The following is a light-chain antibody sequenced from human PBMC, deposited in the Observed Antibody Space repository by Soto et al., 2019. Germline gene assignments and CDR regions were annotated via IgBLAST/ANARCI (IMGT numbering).Light chain of an antibody. V-gene: IGKV3-20*01. CDR1: QSVRSTN. CDR2: GAS. Sequence: EIVLTQSPGTLSLSPGERATLSCRASQSVRSTNLAWYQQKPGQAPRLVIHGASSRATGIPDRFSGGGSGTDFTLTISRLEPEDFAVYYCQHYGSSPGLTFGGGTKVDI. J-gene: IGKJ4*01. CDR3: QHYGSSPGLT.